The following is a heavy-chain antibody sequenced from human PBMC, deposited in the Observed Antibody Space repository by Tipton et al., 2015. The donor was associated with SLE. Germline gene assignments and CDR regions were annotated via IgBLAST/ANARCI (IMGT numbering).Heavy chain of an antibody. CDR3: ARSGGPSDDISTGPDLNFDY. D-gene: IGHD3-9*01. Sequence: TLSLTCTVSGGSISSYYWSWIRQPPGKGLEWIGSIYYSGSTNYNPSLKSRVTISVDTSKNQFSLKLSSVTAADTAVYYCARSGGPSDDISTGPDLNFDYWGQGTLVTVSS. CDR1: GGSISSYY. J-gene: IGHJ4*02. CDR2: IYYSGST. V-gene: IGHV4-59*01.